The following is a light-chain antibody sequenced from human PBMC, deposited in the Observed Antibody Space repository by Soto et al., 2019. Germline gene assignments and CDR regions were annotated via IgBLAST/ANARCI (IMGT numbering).Light chain of an antibody. J-gene: IGKJ5*01. CDR3: QQYGSSPIT. V-gene: IGKV3-15*01. Sequence: EIVMTQSPATLSVSPGERATLSCRAGQGVTTNFAWYQQKSGQPPRLLIYDVSIRATGVPARFSGTGSETDFTLTISGLQSEDSAVYFCQQYGSSPITFGQGTRLEIK. CDR2: DVS. CDR1: QGVTTN.